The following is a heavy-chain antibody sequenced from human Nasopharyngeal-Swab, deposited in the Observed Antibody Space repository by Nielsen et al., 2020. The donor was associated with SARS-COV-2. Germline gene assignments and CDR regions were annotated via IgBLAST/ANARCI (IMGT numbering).Heavy chain of an antibody. D-gene: IGHD3-10*01. J-gene: IGHJ3*02. CDR2: ISASGGST. CDR3: AKDDVVRGDAFDI. V-gene: IGHV3-23*01. Sequence: GVLKISCIASGFTFNIYAMAWVRRTPGRGLQWVSGISASGGSTYYTDSVKGRFAVSRDNSRNTLYLQMHGLRVEDTALYYCAKDDVVRGDAFDIWGQGTMVTVSS. CDR1: GFTFNIYA.